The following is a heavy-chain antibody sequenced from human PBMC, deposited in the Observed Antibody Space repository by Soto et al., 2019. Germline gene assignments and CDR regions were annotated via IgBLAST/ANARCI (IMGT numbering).Heavy chain of an antibody. Sequence: GGSLRLSCTASGFTFGDYAMSWFRQAPGKGLEWVGFIRSKAYGGTTEYAASVKGRFTISRDGSKSIAYLQMNSLKTEDTAVYYCTRTPSMIVVVIGFDPWGKGTLVTVSS. CDR1: GFTFGDYA. CDR3: TRTPSMIVVVIGFDP. V-gene: IGHV3-49*01. J-gene: IGHJ5*02. CDR2: IRSKAYGGTT. D-gene: IGHD3-22*01.